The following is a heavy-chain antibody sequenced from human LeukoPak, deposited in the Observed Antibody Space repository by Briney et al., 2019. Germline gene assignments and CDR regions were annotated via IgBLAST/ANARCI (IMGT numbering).Heavy chain of an antibody. D-gene: IGHD1-26*01. J-gene: IGHJ4*02. Sequence: GGSLRLSCAASGFTFSNYAMSWVRQAPGKGLEWVSGITDSGGSTYYADSVKGRFTISRDNSKNTLYLQMNSLRAEDTAVYYCAKSQGTWGALDYWGQGTLVTASS. CDR3: AKSQGTWGALDY. CDR1: GFTFSNYA. CDR2: ITDSGGST. V-gene: IGHV3-23*01.